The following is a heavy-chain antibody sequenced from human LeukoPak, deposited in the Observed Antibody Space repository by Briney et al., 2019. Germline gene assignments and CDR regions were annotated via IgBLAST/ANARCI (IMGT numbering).Heavy chain of an antibody. Sequence: GGSLGLLCEASGFLFGQCEMNGAPRAPGKGREGIAYISVRGGTIYYADSAEGRFPIPRDVPKNCLYLQMNGLRVEDTAIYYCAKDFPHYYEVPHRMDVWGQGTTVTVAS. V-gene: IGHV3-48*03. J-gene: IGHJ6*02. CDR3: AKDFPHYYEVPHRMDV. CDR2: ISVRGGTI. CDR1: GFLFGQCE. D-gene: IGHD3-22*01.